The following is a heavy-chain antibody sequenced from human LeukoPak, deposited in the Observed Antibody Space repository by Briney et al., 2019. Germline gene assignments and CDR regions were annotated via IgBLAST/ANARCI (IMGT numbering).Heavy chain of an antibody. Sequence: GGSLRLSCAASGFTFSSYAMHWVRQAPGKGLEWVAVISYDGSNKYYADSVKGRFTISRDNSKNTLYLQMNSLRAEDTAVYYCARDMGSGTVHHWYFDLWGRGILVTVSS. D-gene: IGHD1-1*01. CDR2: ISYDGSNK. CDR1: GFTFSSYA. CDR3: ARDMGSGTVHHWYFDL. V-gene: IGHV3-30-3*01. J-gene: IGHJ2*01.